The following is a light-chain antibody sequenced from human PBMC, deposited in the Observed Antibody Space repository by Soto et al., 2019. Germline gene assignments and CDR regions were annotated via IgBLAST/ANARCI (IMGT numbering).Light chain of an antibody. J-gene: IGLJ2*01. V-gene: IGLV2-8*01. CDR3: GSKAGSNKHVV. Sequence: QSVLTQPPSASGSPGQSVTISCAGSSSDLGASNSVSWYQQHPGKAPKLLISEVTKRPSGVPDRFSGSKSGNTASLTVSGLQADDEADYYCGSKAGSNKHVVFCGGTKVTVL. CDR2: EVT. CDR1: SSDLGASNS.